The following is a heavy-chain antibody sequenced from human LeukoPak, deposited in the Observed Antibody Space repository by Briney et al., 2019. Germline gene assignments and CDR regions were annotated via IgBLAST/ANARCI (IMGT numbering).Heavy chain of an antibody. V-gene: IGHV3-23*01. CDR3: AKKSPDSSGNPAYD. CDR2: ISRSGTET. J-gene: IGHJ4*02. D-gene: IGHD4-23*01. Sequence: GGSLRLSCAGAGFTFSNYGMSWVRQAPGKGLEWVSVISRSGTETYHADSVRGRFTISRDNAKNTLYLQMNSLRAEDTAVYYCAKKSPDSSGNPAYDWGQGTLVTVSS. CDR1: GFTFSNYG.